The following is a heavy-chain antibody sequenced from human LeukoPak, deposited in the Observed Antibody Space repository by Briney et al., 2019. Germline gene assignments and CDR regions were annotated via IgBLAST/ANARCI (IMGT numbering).Heavy chain of an antibody. D-gene: IGHD3-22*01. CDR1: GFTFSSYG. Sequence: GRSLRLSCAASGFTFSSYGMHWVRQAPGKGLEWVAFIRYDGSNKYYADSVRGRFTISRDNSKNTLYLQMNSLRAEDTAVYYCARLLFYDSSGYYHPTYYFDYWGQGTLVTVSS. V-gene: IGHV3-30*02. CDR3: ARLLFYDSSGYYHPTYYFDY. J-gene: IGHJ4*02. CDR2: IRYDGSNK.